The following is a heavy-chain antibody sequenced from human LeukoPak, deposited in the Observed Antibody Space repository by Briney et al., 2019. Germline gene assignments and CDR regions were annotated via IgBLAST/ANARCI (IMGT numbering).Heavy chain of an antibody. Sequence: GGSLRLSCAASGFTFSNYWMSWVRQAPGKGLEWVASIKQDGTETHYVDSVKGRFTISKDNAKNSLHLQLNSLRAEDTAGYYCAREDHSNYEYWGQGTLVTVSS. J-gene: IGHJ4*02. CDR3: AREDHSNYEY. V-gene: IGHV3-7*03. D-gene: IGHD4-11*01. CDR2: IKQDGTET. CDR1: GFTFSNYW.